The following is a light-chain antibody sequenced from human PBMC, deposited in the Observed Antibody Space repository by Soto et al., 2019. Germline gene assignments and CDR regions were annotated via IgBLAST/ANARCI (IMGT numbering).Light chain of an antibody. CDR1: SRDVGGYKY. Sequence: QSALTQPPSASGSPGQSVTISCTGTSRDVGGYKYVSWYQQHPGKAPKLMIYEVSERPSGVPDRFSGSKSGNTASLTVSGLQAEDEADYYCSSYGGSNNLVFGGGTQLTVL. J-gene: IGLJ3*02. CDR2: EVS. V-gene: IGLV2-8*01. CDR3: SSYGGSNNLV.